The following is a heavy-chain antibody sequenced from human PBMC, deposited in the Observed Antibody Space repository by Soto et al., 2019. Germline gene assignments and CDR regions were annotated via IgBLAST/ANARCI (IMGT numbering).Heavy chain of an antibody. J-gene: IGHJ6*02. D-gene: IGHD2-2*02. CDR2: ISAYNGNT. CDR3: ARDTVCSSTSCYMAYYCYGMDV. CDR1: GYTFTSYG. Sequence: QVQLVQSGAEVKKPGASVKVSCKASGYTFTSYGISWVRQAPGQGLEWMGWISAYNGNTNYAQKLQGRVTMTTDTSTSTAYMELRSLRSDDTAVYYCARDTVCSSTSCYMAYYCYGMDVWGQGTTVTVSS. V-gene: IGHV1-18*01.